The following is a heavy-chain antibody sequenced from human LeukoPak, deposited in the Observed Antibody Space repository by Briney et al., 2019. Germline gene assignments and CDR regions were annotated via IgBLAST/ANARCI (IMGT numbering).Heavy chain of an antibody. CDR3: ARDQGHWFDP. Sequence: ASVKVSCKASGYTFTSYYMHWVRQAPGQGLEWMGIINPSGGSTSYAQKFQGRVTMTRDTSTSTVYMELSSLKAEDTAVYYCARDQGHWFDPWGQGTLVTVSS. V-gene: IGHV1-46*01. CDR1: GYTFTSYY. J-gene: IGHJ5*02. CDR2: INPSGGST.